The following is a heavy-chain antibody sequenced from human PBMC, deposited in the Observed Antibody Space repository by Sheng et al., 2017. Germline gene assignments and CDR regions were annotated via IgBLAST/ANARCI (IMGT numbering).Heavy chain of an antibody. CDR1: GFTFSSYW. Sequence: EVQLVESGGGLVQPGGSLRLSCAASGFTFSSYWMHWVRQAPGKGLVWVSRINSDGSSTSYADSVKGRFTISRDNAKNTLYLQMNSLRAEDTAVYYCARDRAPIAVGSEGWFDPWGQGTPGHRLL. J-gene: IGHJ5*02. CDR2: INSDGSST. V-gene: IGHV3-74*01. D-gene: IGHD6-19*01. CDR3: ARDRAPIAVGSEGWFDP.